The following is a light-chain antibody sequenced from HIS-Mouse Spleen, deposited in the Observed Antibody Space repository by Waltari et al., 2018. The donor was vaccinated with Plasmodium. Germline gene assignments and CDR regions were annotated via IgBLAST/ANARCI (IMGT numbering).Light chain of an antibody. CDR3: QQYYSYPLT. CDR1: QGISSY. V-gene: IGKV1-8*01. J-gene: IGKJ4*01. CDR2: AAS. Sequence: AIRMTQSPSSFSASTGDRVTITCRASQGISSYLAWYQQKPGKAPKLLIYAASTLQRGVPSRFSGSGSGTDFTLTISGLQSEDFATYYCQQYYSYPLTFGGGTKVEIK.